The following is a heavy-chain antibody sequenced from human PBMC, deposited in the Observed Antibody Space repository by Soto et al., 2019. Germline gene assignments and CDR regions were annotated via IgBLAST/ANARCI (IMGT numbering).Heavy chain of an antibody. CDR1: GYTFTNYA. V-gene: IGHV1-18*01. CDR2: VNTYNGNP. Sequence: QFQLVQSGGELKKPGASVKVCCKASGYTFTNYAISWVRQAPGRGLEWMGWVNTYNGNPNYAQIFQGRVTMTTDTSTGTAYMELRSLKSDDSAIYYCARDSQYSTSWQRFDSWGQGTLVTVSS. D-gene: IGHD6-13*01. CDR3: ARDSQYSTSWQRFDS. J-gene: IGHJ4*02.